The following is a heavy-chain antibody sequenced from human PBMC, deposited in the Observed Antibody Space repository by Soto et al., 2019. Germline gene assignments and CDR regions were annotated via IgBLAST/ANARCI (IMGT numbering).Heavy chain of an antibody. J-gene: IGHJ4*02. Sequence: QVQLVQSGAEVKKPGSSVKVSCKASGGTFSSYAISWVRQAPGQGLEWMGGIIPSFGTANYAQKFQGRVTIAADESTSTAYMELSSLRSEDTAVYYFAREIGSGWYRGYFDYWGQGTLVTVSS. V-gene: IGHV1-69*01. D-gene: IGHD6-19*01. CDR1: GGTFSSYA. CDR3: AREIGSGWYRGYFDY. CDR2: IIPSFGTA.